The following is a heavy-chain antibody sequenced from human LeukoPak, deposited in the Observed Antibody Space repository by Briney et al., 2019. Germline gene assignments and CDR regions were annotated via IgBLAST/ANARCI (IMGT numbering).Heavy chain of an antibody. CDR3: ARRRGSNKGPFDY. D-gene: IGHD1-26*01. CDR1: GASISSYY. J-gene: IGHJ4*02. Sequence: SETLSLTCTVSGASISSYYWSWIRQPPGKGLEWIGYIYYSGSTNYNPSLKSRVSVDTSKSQFSLKLNSVTAADTAVYYCARRRGSNKGPFDYWGQGALVTVSS. V-gene: IGHV4-59*08. CDR2: IYYSGST.